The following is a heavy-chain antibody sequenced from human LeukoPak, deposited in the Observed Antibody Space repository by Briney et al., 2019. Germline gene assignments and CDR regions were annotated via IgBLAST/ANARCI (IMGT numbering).Heavy chain of an antibody. Sequence: ASVKVSCKASGYTFTGYYMHWVRQAPGQGPEWMGWINPNSGGTNYAQKFQGRVTMTRDTSISTAYMELSRLRSDDTAVYYCASSQYYDILTGYYRLFDYWGQGTLVTVSS. CDR1: GYTFTGYY. V-gene: IGHV1-2*02. CDR2: INPNSGGT. CDR3: ASSQYYDILTGYYRLFDY. D-gene: IGHD3-9*01. J-gene: IGHJ4*02.